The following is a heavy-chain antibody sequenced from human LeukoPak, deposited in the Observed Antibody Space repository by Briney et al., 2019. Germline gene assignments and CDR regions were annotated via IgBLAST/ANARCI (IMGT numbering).Heavy chain of an antibody. CDR3: ARAWNGCSDY. D-gene: IGHD4/OR15-4a*01. CDR1: GYTFTSYG. V-gene: IGHV1-18*01. J-gene: IGHJ4*02. CDR2: ISGYNGNT. Sequence: ASVTVSCKASGYTFTSYGISWVRQAPGQGLEWMGWISGYNGNTNYAQKLQDRVTMTTDTSTSTAYVELRSLRSDDTAVYYCARAWNGCSDYWGQGTLVTVSS.